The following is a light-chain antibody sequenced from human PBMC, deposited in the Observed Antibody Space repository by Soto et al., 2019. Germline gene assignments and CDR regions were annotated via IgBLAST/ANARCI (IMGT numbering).Light chain of an antibody. Sequence: QSALTQPASVSGSPGQSITISCTGTISDVGGYNYVSWYQQHPGKAPKLMIYEVSNHASRVSNRFSRSKSGNLVTLTISGLQDEDEADYYCSSYTTRSPIIVFGTGTKVSVL. J-gene: IGLJ1*01. V-gene: IGLV2-14*01. CDR3: SSYTTRSPIIV. CDR1: ISDVGGYNY. CDR2: EVS.